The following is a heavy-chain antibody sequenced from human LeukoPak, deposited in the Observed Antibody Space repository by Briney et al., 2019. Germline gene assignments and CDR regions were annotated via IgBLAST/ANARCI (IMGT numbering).Heavy chain of an antibody. CDR3: ARNYCSSTSCYLFDY. CDR1: GGTFSSYG. CDR2: IIPIFGTA. Sequence: GASVKVSCKTSGGTFSSYGISWVRQAPGQGLEWMGGIIPIFGTANYAQKFQGRVTITADKSTSTAYMELSSLRSEDTAVYYCARNYCSSTSCYLFDYWGQGTLVTVSS. J-gene: IGHJ4*02. D-gene: IGHD2-2*01. V-gene: IGHV1-69*06.